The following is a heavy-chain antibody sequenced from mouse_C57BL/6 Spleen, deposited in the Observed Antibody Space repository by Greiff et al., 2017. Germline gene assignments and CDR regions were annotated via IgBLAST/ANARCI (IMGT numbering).Heavy chain of an antibody. D-gene: IGHD2-10*02. CDR2: INPYNGGT. V-gene: IGHV1-19*01. CDR3: AKYQRYFDV. Sequence: VQLQQSGPVLVKPGASVKMSCKASGYTFTDYYMNWVKQSHGKSLEWIGVINPYNGGTSYNQKFMGKATLTVDKSSSTAYMVLNSLTSEDSAVYYCAKYQRYFDVWGTGTTVTVSS. CDR1: GYTFTDYY. J-gene: IGHJ1*03.